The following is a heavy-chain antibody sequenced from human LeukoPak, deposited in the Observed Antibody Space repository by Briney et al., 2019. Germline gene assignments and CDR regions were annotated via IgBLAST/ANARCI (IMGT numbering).Heavy chain of an antibody. CDR2: ISAYNGNT. D-gene: IGHD3-10*01. Sequence: GASVTVPCKASGYTFTSYGISWVRQAPGQGLEWMGWISAYNGNTNYAQKLQGRVTITTDTSTSTAYMELRSLRSDDTAVYYCARIPLSGSYYLDFDYWGQGTLVTVSS. CDR3: ARIPLSGSYYLDFDY. CDR1: GYTFTSYG. V-gene: IGHV1-18*01. J-gene: IGHJ4*02.